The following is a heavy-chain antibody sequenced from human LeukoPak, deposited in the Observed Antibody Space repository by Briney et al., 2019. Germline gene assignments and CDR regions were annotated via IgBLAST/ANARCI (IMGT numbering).Heavy chain of an antibody. Sequence: SETLSLTCTVSGGSISSGGYYWSWIRQHPGKGLEWIGEIYHSGSTNYNPSLKSRVTISLDKSKNQFSLKLTSVTAADTAVYYCAREGITMVRGTWDYWGQGTLVTVSS. J-gene: IGHJ4*02. CDR1: GGSISSGGYY. V-gene: IGHV4-31*03. CDR3: AREGITMVRGTWDY. CDR2: IYHSGST. D-gene: IGHD3-10*01.